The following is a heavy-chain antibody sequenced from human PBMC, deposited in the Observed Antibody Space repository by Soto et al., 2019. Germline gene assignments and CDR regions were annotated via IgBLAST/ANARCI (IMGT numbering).Heavy chain of an antibody. CDR3: AKDRVVVVVVTATLDY. D-gene: IGHD2-15*01. CDR1: GFTFSTYV. V-gene: IGHV3-23*01. Sequence: GGSLRLSCAASGFTFSTYVMSWVRQAPGKGLEWVSAISGGSGSTYYADSVKGRFTISRDNSKNTLYLQMNSLRAEDTAVYYCAKDRVVVVVVTATLDYWGQGTLVTVSS. J-gene: IGHJ4*02. CDR2: ISGGSGST.